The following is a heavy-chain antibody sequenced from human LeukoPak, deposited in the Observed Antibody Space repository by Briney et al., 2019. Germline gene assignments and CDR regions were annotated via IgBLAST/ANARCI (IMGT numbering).Heavy chain of an antibody. Sequence: GASVKVSCTASGYTFTIYGISWVRQAPGQGLEWMGWISAYNGNTNYAQKLQGRVTMTTDTSTSTAYMELRSLRSDDTAVYYCTRDAHYSSGWYEGVGFDPWGQGTLVTVSS. J-gene: IGHJ5*02. CDR2: ISAYNGNT. CDR3: TRDAHYSSGWYEGVGFDP. V-gene: IGHV1-18*04. D-gene: IGHD6-19*01. CDR1: GYTFTIYG.